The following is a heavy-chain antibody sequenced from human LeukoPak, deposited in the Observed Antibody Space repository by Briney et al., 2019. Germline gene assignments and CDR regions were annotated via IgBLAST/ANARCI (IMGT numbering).Heavy chain of an antibody. V-gene: IGHV3-11*01. J-gene: IGHJ4*02. CDR1: GFTFTDYY. D-gene: IGHD2-15*01. CDR2: ITNGDSPM. CDR3: ARTRGPCSGGRCYLYYFDY. Sequence: PGGSLRLSCAASGFTFTDYYMTWIRQAPGKGLEWVSYITNGDSPMYYADSVKGRLTISRDNAKNALYLQMNSLRAEDTAVYYCARTRGPCSGGRCYLYYFDYWGQGTLVTVSS.